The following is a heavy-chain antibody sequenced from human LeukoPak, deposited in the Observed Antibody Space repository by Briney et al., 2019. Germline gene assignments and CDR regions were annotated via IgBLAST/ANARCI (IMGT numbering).Heavy chain of an antibody. CDR2: IYYSGST. CDR3: ARLYSGSYDDAFDI. V-gene: IGHV4-39*01. CDR1: GGSISSSSYY. Sequence: PSETLSLTCTVSGGSISSSSYYWGWIRQPPGEGLEWIGSIYYSGSTYYNPSLKSRVTISVDTSKNQFSLKLSSVTAADTAVYYCARLYSGSYDDAFDIWGQGTMVTVSS. J-gene: IGHJ3*02. D-gene: IGHD1-26*01.